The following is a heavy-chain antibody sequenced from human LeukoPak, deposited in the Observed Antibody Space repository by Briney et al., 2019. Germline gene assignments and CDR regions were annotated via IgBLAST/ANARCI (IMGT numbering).Heavy chain of an antibody. D-gene: IGHD6-6*01. J-gene: IGHJ6*03. CDR2: INTNTGNP. V-gene: IGHV7-4-1*02. CDR1: GYTLTSYG. CDR3: ARDQSSSWSSYYYMDV. Sequence: ASVKVSCKASGYTLTSYGISWVRQAPGQGLEWMGWINTNTGNPTYAQGFTGRFVFSLDTSVSTAYLQISSLKAEDTAVYYCARDQSSSWSSYYYMDVWGKGTTVTVSS.